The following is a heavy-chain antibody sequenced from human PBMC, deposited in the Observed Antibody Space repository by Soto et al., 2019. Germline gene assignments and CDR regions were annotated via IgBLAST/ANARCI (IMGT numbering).Heavy chain of an antibody. CDR3: AREGGYCSGGSCYGQKQVLH. D-gene: IGHD2-15*01. CDR2: ISSSSSTI. CDR1: GFTFSSYN. V-gene: IGHV3-48*01. J-gene: IGHJ1*01. Sequence: GGSLRLSCAASGFTFSSYNMNWVRQAPGKGLEWVSYISSSSSTIYYADSVKGRFTISRDNDKNSLYLQMNSLRAEDTAIYYCAREGGYCSGGSCYGQKQVLHWGQGTLVTVSS.